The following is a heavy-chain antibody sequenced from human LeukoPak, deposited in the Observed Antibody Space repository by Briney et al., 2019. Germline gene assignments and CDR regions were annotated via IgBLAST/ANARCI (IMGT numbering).Heavy chain of an antibody. D-gene: IGHD5-18*01. CDR3: AKGVYNSGPFCFDS. CDR1: GFTFSSYE. V-gene: IGHV3-48*03. Sequence: GGSLRLSCAASGFTFSSYEMNWVRQAPGRGLEWVSYISGSGVTMYYADSVKGRFTISRDDAKNSLYLQMNSLRAEDTAVYYCAKGVYNSGPFCFDSWGQGTLVAVSS. CDR2: ISGSGVTM. J-gene: IGHJ4*02.